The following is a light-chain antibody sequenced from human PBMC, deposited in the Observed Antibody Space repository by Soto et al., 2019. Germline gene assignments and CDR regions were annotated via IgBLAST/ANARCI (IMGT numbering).Light chain of an antibody. CDR2: EVS. CDR3: SSYTTTNTSV. Sequence: ALTQRASLSGSPGDSITISCTGTSSDVGGYNYVSWYQQHPGKAPKLMIYEVSNRPSGVSNRFSGSKSGNTASLTISGLQAEDEADYYCSSYTTTNTSVFGTGTKVTVL. V-gene: IGLV2-14*01. J-gene: IGLJ1*01. CDR1: SSDVGGYNY.